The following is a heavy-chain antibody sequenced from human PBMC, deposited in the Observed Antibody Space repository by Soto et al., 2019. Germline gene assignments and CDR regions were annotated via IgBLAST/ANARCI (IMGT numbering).Heavy chain of an antibody. D-gene: IGHD6-19*01. J-gene: IGHJ4*02. Sequence: ASVKVSCKASGYTFTSYGISWVRQAPGQGLEWMGWISAYNGNTNYAQKLQGRVTMTTDTSTSTAYMELRSLRSDDTAVYYCAAQYSSGWYDSYYFDYWGQGTLVTVSS. CDR1: GYTFTSYG. CDR2: ISAYNGNT. CDR3: AAQYSSGWYDSYYFDY. V-gene: IGHV1-18*01.